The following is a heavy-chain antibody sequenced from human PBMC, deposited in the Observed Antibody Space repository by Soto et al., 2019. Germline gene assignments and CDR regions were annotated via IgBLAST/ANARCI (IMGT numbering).Heavy chain of an antibody. Sequence: PSETLSLTCTVYGGSFSGYYWSWIRQPPGKGLEWIGDINHSGSTNYNPSLKSRVTISVDTSKNQLSLKLSSVTAADTAVYYCARGPPDYDSSVYYPDYWGHGTLVTVSS. CDR3: ARGPPDYDSSVYYPDY. J-gene: IGHJ4*01. CDR2: INHSGST. V-gene: IGHV4-34*01. CDR1: GGSFSGYY. D-gene: IGHD3-22*01.